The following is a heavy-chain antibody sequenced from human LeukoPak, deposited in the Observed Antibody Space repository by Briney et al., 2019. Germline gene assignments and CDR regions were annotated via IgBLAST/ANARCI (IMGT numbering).Heavy chain of an antibody. Sequence: PGGSPRLSCAASGFTFSSYWMHWVRQAPGKGLVWVSRIKSDGKTNYADSVKGRFTISRDNAKNTVSLQMNSLRAEDTAVYYCARYTAMVTYFDYWGQGILVTVSS. D-gene: IGHD5-18*01. CDR1: GFTFSSYW. J-gene: IGHJ4*02. CDR3: ARYTAMVTYFDY. V-gene: IGHV3-74*01. CDR2: IKSDGKT.